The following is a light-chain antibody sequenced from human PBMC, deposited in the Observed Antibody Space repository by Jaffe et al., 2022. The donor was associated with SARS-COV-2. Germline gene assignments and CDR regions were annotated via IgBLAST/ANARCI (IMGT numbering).Light chain of an antibody. Sequence: QSALTQPASVSGSLGQSITISCTGTSTDISGSNFISWYQQHPGKAPKLMLYDVSNRPSGVSNRFSGSKSGNTASLIISGLQAEDEADYYCSSYTRRNTYVFGTGTKVTIL. CDR1: STDISGSNF. CDR3: SSYTRRNTYV. J-gene: IGLJ1*01. CDR2: DVS. V-gene: IGLV2-14*03.